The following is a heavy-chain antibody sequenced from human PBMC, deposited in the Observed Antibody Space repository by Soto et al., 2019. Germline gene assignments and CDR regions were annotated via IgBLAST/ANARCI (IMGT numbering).Heavy chain of an antibody. Sequence: QVQLVQSGAEVKKPGSSVKVSCKASGGTFSSYAISWVRQAPGQGLEWMGGTIPIVGTANDAQKFQGRVTRTADEYTSTANMRLRSLRSEDTALYYGARSGDYDSSGYYYDYYYYGMDVWCQGTTVTVSS. CDR3: ARSGDYDSSGYYYDYYYYGMDV. CDR2: TIPIVGTA. V-gene: IGHV1-69*01. D-gene: IGHD3-22*01. J-gene: IGHJ6*02. CDR1: GGTFSSYA.